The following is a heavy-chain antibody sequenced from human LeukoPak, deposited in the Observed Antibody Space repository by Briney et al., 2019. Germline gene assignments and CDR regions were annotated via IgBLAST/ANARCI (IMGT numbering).Heavy chain of an antibody. CDR1: GYTFTGYY. Sequence: ASVKVSCKASGYTFTGYYMHWVRQAPGQGLEWMGWINPNSGGTNYAQKFQGRVTITRNTSISTAYMELSSLRSEDTAVYYCARAYHYYDSSGYYYAVAFVIWGQGTMVTVSS. J-gene: IGHJ3*02. D-gene: IGHD3-22*01. CDR3: ARAYHYYDSSGYYYAVAFVI. CDR2: INPNSGGT. V-gene: IGHV1-2*02.